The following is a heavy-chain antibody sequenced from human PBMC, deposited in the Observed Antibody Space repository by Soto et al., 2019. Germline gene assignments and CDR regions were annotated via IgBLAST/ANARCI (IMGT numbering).Heavy chain of an antibody. CDR2: ISGSGGST. J-gene: IGHJ4*02. Sequence: GGSLRLSCAASGFTFSSYAMSWVRQAPGKGLEWVSAISGSGGSTYYADSVKGRFTISRDNSKNTLYLQMNSLRAEDTAVYYWAKGETDYDFWSGYLTFDYWGQGTLVTVSS. CDR1: GFTFSSYA. D-gene: IGHD3-3*01. CDR3: AKGETDYDFWSGYLTFDY. V-gene: IGHV3-23*01.